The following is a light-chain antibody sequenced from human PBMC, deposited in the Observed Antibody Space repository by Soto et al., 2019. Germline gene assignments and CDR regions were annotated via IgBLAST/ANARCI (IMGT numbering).Light chain of an antibody. Sequence: QSVLSQPPSASGTPGQRVTISCSGSRSNIGTNTVNWYQRLPGSAPKLLIYRNDQRPSGVPDRFSGSKSGTSASLAISGLQSDDEAEYYCSAWDDSLSGPWVFGGGTKVTVL. CDR2: RND. CDR3: SAWDDSLSGPWV. V-gene: IGLV1-44*01. CDR1: RSNIGTNT. J-gene: IGLJ3*02.